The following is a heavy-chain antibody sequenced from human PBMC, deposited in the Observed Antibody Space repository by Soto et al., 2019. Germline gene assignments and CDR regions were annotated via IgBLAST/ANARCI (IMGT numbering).Heavy chain of an antibody. CDR2: IIDSGDTT. V-gene: IGHV3-23*01. CDR3: AKDRRSGTSTEIVN. D-gene: IGHD1-26*01. J-gene: IGHJ4*02. CDR1: GFTFSTFS. Sequence: GGSLRLSCAASGFTFSTFSMTWVRQAPGKGLEWVSGIIDSGDTTYYADSVKGRFTVSRDNSKNTLFLQMNSLRAEHTAVYYCAKDRRSGTSTEIVNWGPGSLVTASS.